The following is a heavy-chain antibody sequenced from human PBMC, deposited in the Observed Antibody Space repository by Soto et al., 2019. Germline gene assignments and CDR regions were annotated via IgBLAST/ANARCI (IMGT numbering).Heavy chain of an antibody. J-gene: IGHJ4*02. V-gene: IGHV3-74*01. CDR2: INGDGSTT. Sequence: EVQLVESGGGLVQPGGSLRLSCAASGFTFSSYWMHWVRQVPGKGLLWVSRINGDGSTTNYADSVKGRFTISRDNAKNTLYLQMSSLRADDTAVYYCARVMSNWNDAGDYWGQGTLVTVSS. D-gene: IGHD1-20*01. CDR3: ARVMSNWNDAGDY. CDR1: GFTFSSYW.